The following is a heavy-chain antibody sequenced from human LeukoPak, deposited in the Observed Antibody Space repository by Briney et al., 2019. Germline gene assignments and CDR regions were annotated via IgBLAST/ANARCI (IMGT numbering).Heavy chain of an antibody. Sequence: PGGSLRLSCAASGFTFSSYSMNWVRQAPGKGLEWVSSISSSSSYIYYADSVMGRFTISRDNGKNSLYLQMNSLRGEDTAMYYCARVFVSGSSYGMDVWGQGTTVTVSS. V-gene: IGHV3-21*01. D-gene: IGHD3-10*01. J-gene: IGHJ6*02. CDR3: ARVFVSGSSYGMDV. CDR1: GFTFSSYS. CDR2: ISSSSSYI.